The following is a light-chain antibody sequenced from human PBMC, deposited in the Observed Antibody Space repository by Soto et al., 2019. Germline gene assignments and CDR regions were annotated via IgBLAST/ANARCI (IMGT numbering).Light chain of an antibody. CDR3: QQYIRWPLT. CDR1: QGVTTN. V-gene: IGKV3-15*01. CDR2: DVS. J-gene: IGKJ4*01. Sequence: EIVMTQSPATLSVSPGERATLSCRAGQGVTTNFAWYQQKSGQSPRLLIYDVSIRATGVPARFSGTGSGTEFTLTISSLQSEDFAVYYCQQYIRWPLTFGGGTKVDI.